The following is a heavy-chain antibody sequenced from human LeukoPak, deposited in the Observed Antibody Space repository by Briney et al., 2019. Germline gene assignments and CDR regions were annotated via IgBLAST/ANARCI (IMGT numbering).Heavy chain of an antibody. CDR3: ASLYSSSFDY. CDR2: ISFDGGNT. J-gene: IGHJ4*02. V-gene: IGHV3-30*04. Sequence: GGSLRLSCAASKFTFSSFAIHWVRQAPGKGLEWVALISFDGGNTLYADSVKGRFIISRDNSKSTLYLQMNSLRAEDTAVYYCASLYSSSFDYWGQGTPVTVSS. D-gene: IGHD6-6*01. CDR1: KFTFSSFA.